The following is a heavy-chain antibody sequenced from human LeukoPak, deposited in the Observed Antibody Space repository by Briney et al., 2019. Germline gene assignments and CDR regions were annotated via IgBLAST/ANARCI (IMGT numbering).Heavy chain of an antibody. CDR1: GYTFTSYY. CDR3: ARGYYDILTGYRPNYFDY. D-gene: IGHD3-9*01. Sequence: ASVKVSCKASGYTFTSYYMHWVRQAPGQGLEWMGIINPSGGSTSYAQKFQGRVTMTRGTSTSTVYMELSSLRSEDTAVYYCARGYYDILTGYRPNYFDYWGQGTLVTVSS. V-gene: IGHV1-46*01. CDR2: INPSGGST. J-gene: IGHJ4*02.